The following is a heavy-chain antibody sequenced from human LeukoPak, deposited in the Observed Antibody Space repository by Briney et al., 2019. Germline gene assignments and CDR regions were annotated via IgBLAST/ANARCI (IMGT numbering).Heavy chain of an antibody. CDR1: GYTLAELS. V-gene: IGHV1-24*01. D-gene: IGHD3-10*01. CDR3: ATPGRDY. Sequence: ASVKVSCKVSGYTLAELSMHWVRQAPGKGLEWMGGFDPEDGETIHAQKFQGRVTMTEDTSTDTAYMELSSPRSEDTAVYYCATPGRDYWGQGTLVTVSS. J-gene: IGHJ4*02. CDR2: FDPEDGET.